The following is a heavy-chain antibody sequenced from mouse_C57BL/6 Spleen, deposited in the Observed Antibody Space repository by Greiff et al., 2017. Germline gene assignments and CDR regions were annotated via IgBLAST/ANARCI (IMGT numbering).Heavy chain of an antibody. J-gene: IGHJ3*01. D-gene: IGHD1-1*01. CDR3: ARSGYGSSWFAY. Sequence: VQLQESGAELVRPGASVKLSCKASGYTFTDYYINWVKQRPGQGLEWIARIYPGSGNTYYNEKFKGKATLTAEKSSSTAYMQLSSLTSEDSAVYFCARSGYGSSWFAYWGQGTLVTVSA. CDR2: IYPGSGNT. CDR1: GYTFTDYY. V-gene: IGHV1-76*01.